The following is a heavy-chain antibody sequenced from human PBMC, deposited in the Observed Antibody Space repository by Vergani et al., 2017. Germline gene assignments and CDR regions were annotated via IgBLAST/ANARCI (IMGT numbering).Heavy chain of an antibody. Sequence: EVQLVETGGGLIQPGGSLRLSCAASGFTVSSNYMSWVRQAPGKGLEWVSVIYSGGSTYYADSVKGRFTISRDNSKNTLYLQMNSLRAEDTAVYYCAKEYCSSTSCYSRHFDYWGQGTLVTVSS. J-gene: IGHJ4*02. V-gene: IGHV3-53*02. D-gene: IGHD2-2*01. CDR1: GFTVSSNY. CDR3: AKEYCSSTSCYSRHFDY. CDR2: IYSGGST.